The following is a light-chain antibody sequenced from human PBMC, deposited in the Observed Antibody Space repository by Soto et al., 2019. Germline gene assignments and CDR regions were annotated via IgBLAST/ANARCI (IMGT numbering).Light chain of an antibody. CDR3: HSFDRRRFEEV. Sequence: QSVLTQPPSVSGAPGQRVTISCTGSSSNLGAKYDVHWYQQQLPGTAPKRLIYGNNNRPSGVPDRFSGAKSGSSASLAIPGLQAEDEADYYCHSFDRRRFEEVFGTGTKLTVL. V-gene: IGLV1-40*01. J-gene: IGLJ1*01. CDR1: SSNLGAKYD. CDR2: GNN.